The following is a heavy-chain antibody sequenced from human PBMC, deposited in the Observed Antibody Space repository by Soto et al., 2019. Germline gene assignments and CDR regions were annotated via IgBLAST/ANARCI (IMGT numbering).Heavy chain of an antibody. CDR2: LHSSGSA. D-gene: IGHD3-10*01. CDR1: GDSIRAHY. Sequence: SETLSLTCTVSGDSIRAHYWSWIRQAAGKGLEWIGRLHSSGSADYNPSLKSRVTMSADTSRNQFSLKLASLTAADTAVYYCARGRARVPTVRGLILQFSYFDPWGQGTLVTV. CDR3: ARGRARVPTVRGLILQFSYFDP. V-gene: IGHV4-4*07. J-gene: IGHJ5*02.